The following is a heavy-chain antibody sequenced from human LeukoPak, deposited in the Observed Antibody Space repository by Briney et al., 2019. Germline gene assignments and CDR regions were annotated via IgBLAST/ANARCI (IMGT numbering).Heavy chain of an antibody. Sequence: GGSLRLSCAASGFTFSSYSMNWVRQAPGKRLVWVSSISSSSSYIYYADSVKGRFTISRDNTKNSLYLQMNSLRAEDTAVYYCARAPSRYCSGGSCYRMDVWGKGTTVTVSS. D-gene: IGHD2-15*01. V-gene: IGHV3-21*01. J-gene: IGHJ6*04. CDR3: ARAPSRYCSGGSCYRMDV. CDR2: ISSSSSYI. CDR1: GFTFSSYS.